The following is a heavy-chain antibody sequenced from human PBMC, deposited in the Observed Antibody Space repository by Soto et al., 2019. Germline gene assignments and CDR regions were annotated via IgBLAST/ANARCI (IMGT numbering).Heavy chain of an antibody. J-gene: IGHJ3*02. CDR3: ATTYLVEAFDI. V-gene: IGHV1-24*01. CDR1: GYTLTELS. Sequence: QVQLVQSGAEVKKPGASVKVSCKASGYTLTELSIHWVRQAPGKGLEWMGGFDPEQGKIIYAQKFLGRVSMTEDTSTDTAYMELSSLRSVDTALYYCATTYLVEAFDIWGQGTMVSVSS. D-gene: IGHD3-10*01. CDR2: FDPEQGKI.